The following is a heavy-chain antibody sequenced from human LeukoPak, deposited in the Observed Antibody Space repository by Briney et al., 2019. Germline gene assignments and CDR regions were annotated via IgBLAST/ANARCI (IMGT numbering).Heavy chain of an antibody. V-gene: IGHV4-38-2*02. CDR1: GYSISSGYY. D-gene: IGHD3-10*01. J-gene: IGHJ2*01. CDR2: IYHSGST. Sequence: SETLSLTCTVSGYSISSGYYWGWIRQPPGKGLEWIGNIYHSGSTYYNPSLKSRVTISVDTSKNQFSLELSSVTAADTAVYYCARWFDWYFDLWGRGTLVTVSS. CDR3: ARWFDWYFDL.